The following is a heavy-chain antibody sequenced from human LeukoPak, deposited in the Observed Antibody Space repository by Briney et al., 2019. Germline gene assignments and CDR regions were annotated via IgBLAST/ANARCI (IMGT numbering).Heavy chain of an antibody. CDR1: GGSISSSSHY. CDR3: ARGHFAYYYDSSGYYSS. J-gene: IGHJ4*02. D-gene: IGHD3-22*01. V-gene: IGHV4-39*07. CDR2: IYYSGST. Sequence: SETLSLTCTVSGGSISSSSHYWAWIRQSPGTGLEWIGSIYYSGSTYYNPSLKSRVTISVDTSKNQFSLKLSSVTAADTAVYYCARGHFAYYYDSSGYYSSWGQGTLVTVSS.